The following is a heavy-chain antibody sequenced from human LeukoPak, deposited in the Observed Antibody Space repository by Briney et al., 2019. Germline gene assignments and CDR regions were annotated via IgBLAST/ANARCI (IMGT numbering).Heavy chain of an antibody. D-gene: IGHD4-17*01. J-gene: IGHJ4*02. CDR3: ARAYGARPYYYFDY. CDR2: IYYSGSA. Sequence: PSETLSLTCSASGGTISSNGYYWGWIRQPPGKGLEWVGAIYYSGSAYYNPSLKGRVTISVDTSKNQFSLKVTSVTAADTAVYYCARAYGARPYYYFDYWGQGTLVTVSS. CDR1: GGTISSNGYY. V-gene: IGHV4-39*01.